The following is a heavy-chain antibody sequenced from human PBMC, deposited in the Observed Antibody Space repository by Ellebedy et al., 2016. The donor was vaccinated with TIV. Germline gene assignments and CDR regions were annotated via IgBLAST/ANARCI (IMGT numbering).Heavy chain of an antibody. V-gene: IGHV4-34*01. Sequence: SETLSLTCAVYGGSFSGYYWSWIRQPPGKGLEWIGEINHSGNTNYNPSLKSRVTISVDTSKNQFSLNLNSVTAADTAAYYCARGGTFSHSLWYFDYWGQGTLVTVSS. CDR1: GGSFSGYY. CDR2: INHSGNT. D-gene: IGHD2-21*01. CDR3: ARGGTFSHSLWYFDY. J-gene: IGHJ4*02.